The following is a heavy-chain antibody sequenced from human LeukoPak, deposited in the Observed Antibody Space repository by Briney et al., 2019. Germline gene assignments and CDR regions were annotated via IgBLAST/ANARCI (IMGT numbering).Heavy chain of an antibody. J-gene: IGHJ4*02. CDR3: ARELYGDYSFDY. V-gene: IGHV3-20*01. Sequence: GGSLRLSCAASGFTFDDYGMSWVRQAPGKGLEWVSGINWNGGSTGCADSVKGRFAISRDNAKNSLYLQMNSLRAEDTALYHCARELYGDYSFDYWGQGTLVTVSS. CDR1: GFTFDDYG. CDR2: INWNGGST. D-gene: IGHD4-17*01.